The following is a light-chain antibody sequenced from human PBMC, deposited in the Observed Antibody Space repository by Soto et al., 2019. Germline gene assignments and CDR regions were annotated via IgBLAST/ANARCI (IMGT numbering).Light chain of an antibody. V-gene: IGKV3-20*01. CDR2: GAS. CDR1: QSVSSSY. J-gene: IGKJ2*01. CDR3: HKYGSSPIT. Sequence: EIVLTQSPCTQSLSPGERASLSCSASQSVSSSYLAWYQQKPGQAPRLLIYGASSRATGNLDRVSGSGSGRDLNLTISRLESEDIAVYYCHKYGSSPITFGQATKLEIK.